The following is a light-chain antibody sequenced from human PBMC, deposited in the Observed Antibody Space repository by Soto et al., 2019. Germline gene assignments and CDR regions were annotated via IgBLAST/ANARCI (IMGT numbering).Light chain of an antibody. CDR3: QQYNSYSPYT. V-gene: IGKV1-5*03. CDR2: KAS. Sequence: DLQMTQSPSTLFASVGDRVTITCRASQSINNWLAWYQQKPGKAPKLLIYKASSLESGVPSRFSGSGSGTEFTLTISSLQPDDFATYYCQQYNSYSPYTFGQGSKLEIK. J-gene: IGKJ2*01. CDR1: QSINNW.